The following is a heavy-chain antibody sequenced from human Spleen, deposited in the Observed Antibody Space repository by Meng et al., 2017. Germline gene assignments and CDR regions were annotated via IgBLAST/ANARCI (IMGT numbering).Heavy chain of an antibody. V-gene: IGHV4-39*07. CDR1: GGSIRSSSYS. Sequence: SEILSSTCTASGGSIRSSSYSWGWIRQPPGKGLEWIGSIYYSGSTYYNPSLKSRVTISVDTSKNQFSLKLSSVTAADTTVYYCASLGYYDSSGYYPHTLFDYWGQGTLVTVSS. CDR3: ASLGYYDSSGYYPHTLFDY. CDR2: IYYSGST. J-gene: IGHJ4*02. D-gene: IGHD3-22*01.